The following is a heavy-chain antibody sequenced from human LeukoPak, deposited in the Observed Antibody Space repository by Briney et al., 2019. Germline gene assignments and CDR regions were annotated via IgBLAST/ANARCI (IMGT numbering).Heavy chain of an antibody. V-gene: IGHV3-21*01. CDR3: AREDNVDY. Sequence: MSGGSLRLSCAASGFTFSSYSMNWVSQPPGKWLEWVSSISSSSSYIYYADSVKGRFTISRDNAKTSLYLQMNSLRAEDTAVYYCAREDNVDYWGQGTLVTVSS. CDR1: GFTFSSYS. CDR2: ISSSSSYI. J-gene: IGHJ4*02. D-gene: IGHD1-14*01.